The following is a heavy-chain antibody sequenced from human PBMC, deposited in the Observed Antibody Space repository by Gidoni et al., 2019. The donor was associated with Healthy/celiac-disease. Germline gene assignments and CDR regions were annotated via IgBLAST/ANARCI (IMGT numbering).Heavy chain of an antibody. CDR2: IYYSGST. D-gene: IGHD3-3*01. CDR1: GGSISSYY. CDR3: ARVTPGVAAADDAFDI. V-gene: IGHV4-59*01. Sequence: QVQLQESGPGLVKPSETLSLTCTVSGGSISSYYWRWIRQPPGKGLEWIGYIYYSGSTNYNPSLKSRVTISVDTSKNQFSLKLSAVTAADTAVYYCARVTPGVAAADDAFDIWGQGTMVTVSS. J-gene: IGHJ3*02.